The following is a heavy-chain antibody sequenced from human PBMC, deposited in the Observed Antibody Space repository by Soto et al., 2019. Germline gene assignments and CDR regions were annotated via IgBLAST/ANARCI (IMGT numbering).Heavy chain of an antibody. CDR2: MNPNSGNT. CDR1: GYTFTSYD. V-gene: IGHV1-8*01. D-gene: IGHD2-2*01. J-gene: IGHJ6*03. CDR3: ARGIGYCSSTSCYYYYYYYMDV. Sequence: ASVKVSCKASGYTFTSYDINWVRQATGQGLEWMGWMNPNSGNTGYAQKFQGRVTMTRNTSISTAYMELSSLRSEDTAVYYCARGIGYCSSTSCYYYYYYYMDVWGKGTTVTVSS.